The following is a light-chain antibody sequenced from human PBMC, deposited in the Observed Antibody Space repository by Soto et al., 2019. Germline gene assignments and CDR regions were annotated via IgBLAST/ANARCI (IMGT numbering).Light chain of an antibody. CDR1: QSLLYSNGHNY. J-gene: IGKJ5*01. V-gene: IGKV2-28*01. CDR3: MQAVETPPFT. CDR2: LGS. Sequence: IVMTQSPLSLRVTPGEPASISCRSSQSLLYSNGHNYLYWYLXXPGQSPXLXXYLGSNRAAGVPDRFSGSGSGTDFILKISRVEAEDVGVYYCMQAVETPPFTFGQGTRLEIK.